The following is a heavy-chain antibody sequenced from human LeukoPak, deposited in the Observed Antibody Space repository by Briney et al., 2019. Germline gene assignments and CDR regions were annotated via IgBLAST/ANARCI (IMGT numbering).Heavy chain of an antibody. D-gene: IGHD1-1*01. V-gene: IGHV4-59*01. CDR2: IYYSGST. Sequence: SETLSLTCTVSGGSISSYYWSWIRQPPGKGLEGFVYIYYSGSTNYNPSLKSRVTISVDTSKNQFSLKLSSVTAADTAVYYCARGRHRLDGRPDYWGQGTLVTVSS. CDR1: GGSISSYY. J-gene: IGHJ4*02. CDR3: ARGRHRLDGRPDY.